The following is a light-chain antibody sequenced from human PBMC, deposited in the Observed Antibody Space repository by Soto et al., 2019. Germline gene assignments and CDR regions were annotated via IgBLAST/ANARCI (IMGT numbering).Light chain of an antibody. CDR2: GAS. J-gene: IGKJ1*01. Sequence: EVALTQSPVTLSLSPGARATLSCRASQSVGSSYLAWYQQKPGQAPRLLIYGASSRATGIPDRFSGSGSETDFTLTITRLEPEDSAVYYCQQYGSSRTFGQGTKVDIK. CDR3: QQYGSSRT. V-gene: IGKV3-20*01. CDR1: QSVGSSY.